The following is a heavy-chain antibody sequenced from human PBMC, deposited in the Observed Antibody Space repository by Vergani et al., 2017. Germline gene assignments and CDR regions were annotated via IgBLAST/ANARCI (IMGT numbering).Heavy chain of an antibody. Sequence: EVQLVESGGGLVKPGGSLRLSCAASGFTFSSYSMNWVRQAPGKGLEWVSSISSSSSYIYYADSVTGRFTISGYNAKNSLSLQRNSLRAEDTAVYYCARGAARPGCYYYYMDVWGKGTTVTVSS. J-gene: IGHJ6*03. V-gene: IGHV3-21*01. CDR1: GFTFSSYS. D-gene: IGHD6-6*01. CDR3: ARGAARPGCYYYYMDV. CDR2: ISSSSSYI.